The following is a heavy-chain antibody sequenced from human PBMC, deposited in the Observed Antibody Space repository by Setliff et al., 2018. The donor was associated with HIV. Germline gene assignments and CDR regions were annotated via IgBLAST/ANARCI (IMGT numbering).Heavy chain of an antibody. Sequence: PSETLSLTCTVSGASMNSSNSYWGWIRQPPGKGLEWIGSIYYSGHTYYNSSLQSRVTISVDTSKNRFALKLTSVTAADTAVYYCASTTRITMIVVVPHPLDVWGKGTTVTVSS. J-gene: IGHJ6*04. V-gene: IGHV4-39*01. CDR2: IYYSGHT. D-gene: IGHD3-22*01. CDR1: GASMNSSNSY. CDR3: ASTTRITMIVVVPHPLDV.